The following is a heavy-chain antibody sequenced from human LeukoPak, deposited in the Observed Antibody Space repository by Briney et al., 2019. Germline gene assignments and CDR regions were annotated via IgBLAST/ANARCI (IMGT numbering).Heavy chain of an antibody. CDR3: ARDSWASSSRGYYYYYMDV. CDR2: ISWNSGSI. V-gene: IGHV3-9*01. J-gene: IGHJ6*03. Sequence: GGSLRLSCAASGFTFDDYAMHWVRQAPGKGLEWVSGISWNSGSIGYADSVKGRFTISRDNAKNSLYLQMNSLRAEDTAVYYCARDSWASSSRGYYYYYMDVWGKGTTVTVSS. CDR1: GFTFDDYA. D-gene: IGHD6-13*01.